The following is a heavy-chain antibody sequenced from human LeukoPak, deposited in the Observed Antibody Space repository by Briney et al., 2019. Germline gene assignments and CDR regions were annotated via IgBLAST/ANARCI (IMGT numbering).Heavy chain of an antibody. J-gene: IGHJ4*02. Sequence: SVKVSCKASGFTFTSSAMQWVRQARGQRLEWIGWIVVGSGNTNYAQKFQERVTITRDMSTSTAYMELSSLRSEDMAVYYCAARGARSNYYDSSGLDYFDYWGQGTLVTVSS. CDR2: IVVGSGNT. CDR1: GFTFTSSA. V-gene: IGHV1-58*02. CDR3: AARGARSNYYDSSGLDYFDY. D-gene: IGHD3-22*01.